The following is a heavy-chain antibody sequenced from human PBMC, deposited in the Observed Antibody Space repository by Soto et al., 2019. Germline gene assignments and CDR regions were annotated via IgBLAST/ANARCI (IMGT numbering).Heavy chain of an antibody. J-gene: IGHJ4*02. CDR1: GFTFSSYG. CDR3: SKDAEGFDY. CDR2: ISYDGSNK. Sequence: GGSLRLSCAASGFTFSSYGMHWVRQAPGKGLEWVAVISYDGSNKYYADSVKGRFTISRDKSKNTLYLQMNSLRAEDTAVYYCSKDAEGFDYWGQGTLVTVSS. V-gene: IGHV3-30*18.